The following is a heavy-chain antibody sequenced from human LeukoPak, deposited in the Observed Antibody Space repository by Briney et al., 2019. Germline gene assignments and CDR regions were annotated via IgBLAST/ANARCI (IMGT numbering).Heavy chain of an antibody. V-gene: IGHV3-21*01. CDR1: GFTFSSYT. CDR3: ARDGSSGWPNPLAY. D-gene: IGHD6-19*01. CDR2: ISSSGSYI. Sequence: GGSLRLSCAASGFTFSSYTMNWVRQAPGKGLEWVSSISSSGSYIYYAASVKGRFTISRDNAKNSLYPQMDTLRVEDTALYYCARDGSSGWPNPLAYWGQGTLVTVSS. J-gene: IGHJ4*02.